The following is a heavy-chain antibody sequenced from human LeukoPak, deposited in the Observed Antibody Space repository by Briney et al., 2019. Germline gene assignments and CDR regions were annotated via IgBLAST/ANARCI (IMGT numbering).Heavy chain of an antibody. V-gene: IGHV3-53*01. Sequence: GGSLRLSCAASGFTVSSNYMNWVRQAPGKGLEWVSVLYTSGNTFYADSVKGRFTISRDNSKNTVYLQMNSLRAEDTAVYYCARWPDYYDTSKYYYGMDVWGRGTTVTVSS. D-gene: IGHD3-22*01. CDR2: LYTSGNT. CDR3: ARWPDYYDTSKYYYGMDV. CDR1: GFTVSSNY. J-gene: IGHJ6*02.